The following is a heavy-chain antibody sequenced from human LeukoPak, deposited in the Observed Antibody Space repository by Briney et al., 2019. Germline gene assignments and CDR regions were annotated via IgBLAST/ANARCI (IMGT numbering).Heavy chain of an antibody. Sequence: GASVKVSCKASEYTFTGYYLHWVRQAPGPGLEWMGRFNPNSGGTEYEQKFQGRVTMTRDTSISTAYMELSSLRSDDTAVYYCARERTYYYFDLWGRGTLVTVSS. J-gene: IGHJ2*01. CDR3: ARERTYYYFDL. V-gene: IGHV1-2*06. CDR2: FNPNSGGT. CDR1: EYTFTGYY. D-gene: IGHD3-10*01.